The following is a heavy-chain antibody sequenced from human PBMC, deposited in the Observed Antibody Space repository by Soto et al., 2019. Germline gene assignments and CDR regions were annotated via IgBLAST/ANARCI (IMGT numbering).Heavy chain of an antibody. D-gene: IGHD6-13*01. CDR2: IYYSGST. V-gene: IGHV4-30-4*01. Sequence: SETLSLTCTGSGGSISSGDYYWSWIRQPPGKGLEWIGYIYYSGSTYYNPSLKSRVTISVDTSKNQFSLKLSSVTAADTAVYYCARVRRQLGLDYWGQGTLVTVSS. CDR1: GGSISSGDYY. J-gene: IGHJ4*02. CDR3: ARVRRQLGLDY.